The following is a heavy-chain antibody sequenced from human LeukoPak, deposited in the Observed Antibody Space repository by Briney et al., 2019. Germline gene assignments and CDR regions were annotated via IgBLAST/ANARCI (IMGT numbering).Heavy chain of an antibody. CDR1: GGTFSSYA. CDR3: ARARPYDFWSGYYFDY. V-gene: IGHV1-69*05. J-gene: IGHJ4*02. D-gene: IGHD3-3*01. Sequence: GASVKVSCKASGGTFSSYAISWVRQAPGQGLEWMGGIIPIFGTANYAQKFQGRVTITTDESTSTAYMELSSLRSEDTAVYYCARARPYDFWSGYYFDYWGQGTLVTVSS. CDR2: IIPIFGTA.